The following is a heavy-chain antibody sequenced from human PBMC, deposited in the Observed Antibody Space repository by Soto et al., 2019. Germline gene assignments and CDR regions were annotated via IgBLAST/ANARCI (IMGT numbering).Heavy chain of an antibody. J-gene: IGHJ5*02. CDR3: KTVATNSYNWLTP. Sequence: EVRLVESGGTLVQPGGSLRLSCAASGFTFNTYWMHWVRQAPGKGLVWVSLITSDGTRTNYADSVKGRFTISRDNAKKTVYLQMNSLIAVATAVYYWKTVATNSYNWLTPVAQGTLFTVSS. CDR1: GFTFNTYW. D-gene: IGHD6-19*01. CDR2: ITSDGTRT. V-gene: IGHV3-74*01.